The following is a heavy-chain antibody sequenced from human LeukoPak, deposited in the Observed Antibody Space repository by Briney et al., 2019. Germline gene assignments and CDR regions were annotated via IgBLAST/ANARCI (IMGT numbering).Heavy chain of an antibody. CDR2: ISSGDRT. Sequence: GGSLRLSCAASGFTFSSYAMNWVRQAPGKGLEWVACISSGDRTFHAESVKGRFTISGDKSKDTLYLQMNSLRAEDTAVYYCAKDATASPYFHWFDNWGQGTQVIVSS. J-gene: IGHJ4*02. V-gene: IGHV3-23*01. CDR1: GFTFSSYA. D-gene: IGHD3-9*01. CDR3: AKDATASPYFHWFDN.